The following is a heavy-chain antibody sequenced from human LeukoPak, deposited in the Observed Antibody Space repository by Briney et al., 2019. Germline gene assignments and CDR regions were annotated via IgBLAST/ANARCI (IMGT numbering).Heavy chain of an antibody. J-gene: IGHJ4*02. Sequence: GESLKISCKGSGYSFTSYWIGWVRQLPGKGLEWMGIIYPGDSDTRYSPSFQGQVTISADKSISTAYLQWSSLKASDTAMYYCARRPYYYDSSGYYTGFDYWGQGTLVTVSS. CDR1: GYSFTSYW. V-gene: IGHV5-51*01. D-gene: IGHD3-22*01. CDR3: ARRPYYYDSSGYYTGFDY. CDR2: IYPGDSDT.